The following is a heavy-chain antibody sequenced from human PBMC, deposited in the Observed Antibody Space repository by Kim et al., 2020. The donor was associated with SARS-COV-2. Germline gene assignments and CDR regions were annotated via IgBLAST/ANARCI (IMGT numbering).Heavy chain of an antibody. Sequence: ASVKVSCKASGYTFTSHYMHWVRQARGQGLEWMGIITPSGGSTSYAQRFQGRVTMTRDTSTSTVYMELISLRSEDTAVYYCARGNIVGATIFGYFDLWGRGTLVTVSS. D-gene: IGHD1-26*01. CDR3: ARGNIVGATIFGYFDL. J-gene: IGHJ2*01. CDR2: ITPSGGST. CDR1: GYTFTSHY. V-gene: IGHV1-46*01.